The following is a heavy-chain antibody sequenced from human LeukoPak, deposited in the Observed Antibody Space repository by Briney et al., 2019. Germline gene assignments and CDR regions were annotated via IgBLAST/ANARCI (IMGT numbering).Heavy chain of an antibody. V-gene: IGHV3-23*01. CDR1: GFTFSSYA. D-gene: IGHD1/OR15-1a*01. J-gene: IGHJ3*02. CDR3: ARGRQTGTGPDAFDI. CDR2: ISGSGGST. Sequence: GGSLRLSCAASGFTFSSYAMSWVRQAPGKGLEWVSAISGSGGSTYYADSVKGRFTISRDNSKNTLYLQMNSLRAGDTAVYYCARGRQTGTGPDAFDIWGQGTMVTVSS.